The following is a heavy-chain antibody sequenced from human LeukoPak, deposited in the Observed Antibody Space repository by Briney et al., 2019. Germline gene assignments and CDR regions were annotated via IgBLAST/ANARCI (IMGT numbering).Heavy chain of an antibody. CDR1: EFTFSNYA. J-gene: IGHJ4*02. V-gene: IGHV3-30-3*01. Sequence: GGSLRLSCAASEFTFSNYAMHWARQAPGKGLEWVAVISYDGSNKYHADSVKGRFTISRDNSKSTLYLQMNNLRADDTAVYSCARDRAGYYDSSGPLDYWGQGTLVTVSS. D-gene: IGHD3-22*01. CDR2: ISYDGSNK. CDR3: ARDRAGYYDSSGPLDY.